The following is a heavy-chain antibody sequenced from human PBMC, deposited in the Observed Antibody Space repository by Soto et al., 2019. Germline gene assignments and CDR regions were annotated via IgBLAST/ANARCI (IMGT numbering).Heavy chain of an antibody. Sequence: SQTLSLTCAISGDSVSSNSAAWNWIRPSPSRGLEWLGRTYYRSKWYNDYAVSVKSRITISPDTSKNQFSLQLNSVTPEDTAVYYCAREYCTNVFCYKFDYWGQGSLVTVSS. V-gene: IGHV6-1*01. D-gene: IGHD2-8*01. CDR1: GDSVSSNSAA. CDR3: AREYCTNVFCYKFDY. CDR2: TYYRSKWYN. J-gene: IGHJ4*02.